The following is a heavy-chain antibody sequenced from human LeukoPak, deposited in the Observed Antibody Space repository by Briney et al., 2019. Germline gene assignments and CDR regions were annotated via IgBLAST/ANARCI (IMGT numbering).Heavy chain of an antibody. D-gene: IGHD3-3*01. CDR2: ISSGSTYM. CDR1: GFTFSSYS. J-gene: IGHJ6*02. CDR3: AKGLQIFYYYGMDV. V-gene: IGHV3-21*04. Sequence: GGSLRLSCAASGFTFSSYSMNWVRQAPGKGLEWVSSISSGSTYMYYADSVKGRFTISRDNSKNTLYLQMNSLRAEDTAVYYCAKGLQIFYYYGMDVWGQGTTVTVSS.